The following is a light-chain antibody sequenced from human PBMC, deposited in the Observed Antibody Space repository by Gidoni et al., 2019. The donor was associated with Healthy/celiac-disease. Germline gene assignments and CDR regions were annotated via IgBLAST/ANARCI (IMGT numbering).Light chain of an antibody. CDR1: SSDVGAYNY. CDR3: SSYAGSNNPVV. V-gene: IGLV2-8*01. Sequence: QSALTQPPSASASPRQSVTISCTGTSSDVGAYNYVSWYRQHPGKAPKLMIYEVSKRPSGVPDRFSGSTSGNSASLTASGLQAEDEADYYCSSYAGSNNPVVFGGGTKLTVL. J-gene: IGLJ2*01. CDR2: EVS.